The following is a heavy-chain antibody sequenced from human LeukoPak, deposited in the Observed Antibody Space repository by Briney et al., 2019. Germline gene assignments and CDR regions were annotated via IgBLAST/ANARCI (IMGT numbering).Heavy chain of an antibody. V-gene: IGHV3-33*01. CDR2: IWYDGSNK. Sequence: GGSLRLSCAASGFTFSSYGMHWVRQAPGKGLEWVAVIWYDGSNKYYADSVKGRFTISRDNSKNTLYLQMNSLRAEDTAVYYCARGLGDGYNPLDYWGQGTLSPSPQ. CDR1: GFTFSSYG. D-gene: IGHD5-24*01. J-gene: IGHJ4*02. CDR3: ARGLGDGYNPLDY.